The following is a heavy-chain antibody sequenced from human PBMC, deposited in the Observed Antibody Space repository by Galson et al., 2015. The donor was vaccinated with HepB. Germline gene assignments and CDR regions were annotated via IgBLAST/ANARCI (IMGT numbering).Heavy chain of an antibody. D-gene: IGHD2-15*01. CDR1: GGSISSYY. CDR2: IYYSGST. CDR3: ARDLSLDCSGGSCYFSGFDP. Sequence: SETLSLTCTVSGGSISSYYWSWIRQPPGKGLEWIGYIYYSGSTNYNPSLKSRVTISVDTSKNQFSLKLSSVTAADTAVYYCARDLSLDCSGGSCYFSGFDPWAREPWSPSPQ. V-gene: IGHV4-59*01. J-gene: IGHJ5*02.